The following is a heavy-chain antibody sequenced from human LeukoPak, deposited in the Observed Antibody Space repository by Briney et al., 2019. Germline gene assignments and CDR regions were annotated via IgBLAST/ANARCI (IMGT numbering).Heavy chain of an antibody. CDR3: ARDPDCSSTSCYRGAFDI. Sequence: AGGSLRLSCAASGFTVSSNYMSWVRQAPGKGLEWVSVIYSGGSTYYADSVKGRFTISRDNSKNTLYLQMNSLRAEDSAVYYCARDPDCSSTSCYRGAFDIWGQGTMVTVSS. CDR2: IYSGGST. CDR1: GFTVSSNY. V-gene: IGHV3-66*01. J-gene: IGHJ3*02. D-gene: IGHD2-2*01.